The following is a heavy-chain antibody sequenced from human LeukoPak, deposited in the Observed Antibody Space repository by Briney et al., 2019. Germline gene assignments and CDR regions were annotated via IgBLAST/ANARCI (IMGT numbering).Heavy chain of an antibody. CDR3: AKSKTDADYDSSGYEYYFDY. CDR1: GFTFSSYA. J-gene: IGHJ4*02. D-gene: IGHD3-22*01. V-gene: IGHV3-23*01. CDR2: ISGGGGST. Sequence: PGGSLRLSCAASGFTFSSYAMSWVRQAPGKGLEWVSIISGGGGSTSYADSVKGRFTISRDNSKNTLYLQMNSLRAEDTAVYYCAKSKTDADYDSSGYEYYFDYWGQGTLVTVSS.